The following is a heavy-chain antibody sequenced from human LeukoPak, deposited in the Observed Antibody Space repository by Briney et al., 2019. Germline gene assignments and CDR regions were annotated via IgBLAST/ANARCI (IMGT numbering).Heavy chain of an antibody. Sequence: PSETLSLTCTVSGYSISSGYYWGWIRQPPGKGLEWIGSIYHSGSTYYNPSLKSRVTISVDTSKNQFSLKLSSVTAADTAVYYCASLELGYCSSTSCPPTPYYYYMDVWGKGTTVTVSS. CDR2: IYHSGST. V-gene: IGHV4-38-2*02. CDR3: ASLELGYCSSTSCPPTPYYYYMDV. CDR1: GYSISSGYY. D-gene: IGHD2-2*01. J-gene: IGHJ6*03.